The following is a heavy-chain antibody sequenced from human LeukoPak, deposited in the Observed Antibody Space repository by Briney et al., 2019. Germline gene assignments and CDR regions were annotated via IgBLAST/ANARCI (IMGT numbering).Heavy chain of an antibody. V-gene: IGHV4-34*01. J-gene: IGHJ4*02. CDR3: ARRKRVGAVDY. Sequence: SETLSLTCDVYGGSFSGYYWSWIRQPPGKGLEWIGEINHSGSTNYNPSLKSRVTISVDTSKNQFSLKLSSVTAADTAVYYCARRKRVGAVDYWGQGTLVTVSS. CDR1: GGSFSGYY. CDR2: INHSGST. D-gene: IGHD1-26*01.